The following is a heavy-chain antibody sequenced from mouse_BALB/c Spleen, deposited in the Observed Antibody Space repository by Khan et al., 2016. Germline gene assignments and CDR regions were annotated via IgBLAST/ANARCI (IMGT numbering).Heavy chain of an antibody. CDR3: ARDYYGYDFDY. CDR1: GYTFTNYV. J-gene: IGHJ2*01. Sequence: VQLQQSGPELVKPGASVKMSCKVSGYTFTNYVMHWVKQKPGQGLEWIGYINPYNAGTKYNEKFKGKATLTSDRSSSTAYMELSSLTSEDSAVYYCARDYYGYDFDYWGQGTTLTVSS. V-gene: IGHV1S136*01. CDR2: INPYNAGT. D-gene: IGHD2-2*01.